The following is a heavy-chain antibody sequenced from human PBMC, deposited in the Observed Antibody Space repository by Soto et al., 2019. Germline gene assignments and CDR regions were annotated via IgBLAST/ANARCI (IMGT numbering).Heavy chain of an antibody. D-gene: IGHD1-26*01. J-gene: IGHJ5*02. Sequence: ASVKGSCKASGYTFTTYDISWVRQATGQGLECMGWVNPYSGNKGFAQKFKGRVTLTRDTSASTVYMEVSSLTSEDTAMYYCARSSGGNFGIIIEGTNWFAPWGQGTLVTVSS. V-gene: IGHV1-8*01. CDR3: ARSSGGNFGIIIEGTNWFAP. CDR2: VNPYSGNK. CDR1: GYTFTTYD.